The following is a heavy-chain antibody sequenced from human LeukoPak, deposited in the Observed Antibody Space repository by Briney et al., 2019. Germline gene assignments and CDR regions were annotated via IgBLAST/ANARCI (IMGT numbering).Heavy chain of an antibody. J-gene: IGHJ4*02. CDR2: INPSSGHT. D-gene: IGHD1-26*01. V-gene: IGHV1-2*06. CDR3: ATTSGYFYY. CDR1: AYTFTDYY. Sequence: ASVKVSCKASAYTFTDYYVHWVRQAPGQGLEWMGRINPSSGHTNYAQNFQGRVTMTRDTSISTAYMELSRLRSDDTAVYYCATTSGYFYYWGQGTLVTVSS.